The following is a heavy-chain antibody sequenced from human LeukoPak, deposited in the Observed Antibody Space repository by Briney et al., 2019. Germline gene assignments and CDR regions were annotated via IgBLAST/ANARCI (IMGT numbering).Heavy chain of an antibody. CDR3: ARVSDWNGYYYYGMDV. J-gene: IGHJ6*02. V-gene: IGHV3-48*04. CDR1: GFTFSSYS. D-gene: IGHD1-1*01. Sequence: GGSLRLSCAASGFTFSSYSMNWVRQAPGKGLEWVSYISSSSSTIYYADSVKGRFTISRDNAKNSLYLQMNSLRAEDTAVYYCARVSDWNGYYYYGMDVRGQGTTVTVSS. CDR2: ISSSSSTI.